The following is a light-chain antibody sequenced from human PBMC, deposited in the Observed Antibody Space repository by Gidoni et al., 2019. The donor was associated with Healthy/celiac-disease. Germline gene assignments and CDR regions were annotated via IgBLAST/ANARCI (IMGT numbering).Light chain of an antibody. Sequence: IQMTPSPSSLSASVGDLVNITCLASQSISSYLNWYQQKPGKAPKLLIYAASSLQSGVPSKFSGSGSGTDFTLTISSLQPEDFATYYCQQCYSTPHTFGQGTKLEIK. CDR3: QQCYSTPHT. J-gene: IGKJ2*01. CDR2: AAS. V-gene: IGKV1-39*01. CDR1: QSISSY.